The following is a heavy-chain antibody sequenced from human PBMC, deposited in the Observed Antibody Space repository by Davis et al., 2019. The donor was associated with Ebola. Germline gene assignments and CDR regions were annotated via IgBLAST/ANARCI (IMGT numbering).Heavy chain of an antibody. CDR3: ARAQFGDVVLDY. V-gene: IGHV3-13*01. Sequence: PGGSLTLSCAASGSTFRTYDMHWVRQTTGKGLEWVSVIGTAGDTYYRGSVKGRFTISRENARTYLYLQMNSLAAGDTALYYCARAQFGDVVLDYWGQGTLVTVSS. D-gene: IGHD4-17*01. J-gene: IGHJ4*02. CDR2: IGTAGDT. CDR1: GSTFRTYD.